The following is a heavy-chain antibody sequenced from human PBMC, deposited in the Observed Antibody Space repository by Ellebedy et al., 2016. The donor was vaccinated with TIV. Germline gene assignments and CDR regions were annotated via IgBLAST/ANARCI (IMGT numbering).Heavy chain of an antibody. CDR1: GFTFSSYW. J-gene: IGHJ4*02. CDR3: ARDQSI. CDR2: IKQDGSEK. D-gene: IGHD6-6*01. V-gene: IGHV3-7*01. Sequence: GESLKISXAASGFTFSSYWMSWVRQAPGKGLEWVANIKQDGSEKYYVDSVKGRFTISRDNAKKSLYLQMNSLRAEDTAMYYCARDQSIWGQGTLVIVSS.